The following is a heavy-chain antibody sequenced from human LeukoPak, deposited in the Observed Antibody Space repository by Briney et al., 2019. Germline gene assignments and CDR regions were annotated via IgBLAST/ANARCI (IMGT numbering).Heavy chain of an antibody. CDR1: GSTFTDYA. V-gene: IGHV3-23*01. CDR3: ANNSVRETTGILVPTDYYFDY. D-gene: IGHD6-13*01. CDR2: ISGSGGDT. Sequence: GGSLRLSCAASGSTFTDYAMTWVRQAPRKGLEWVSVISGSGGDTYYADSVKGRFTVSIDNSKNALYLQMDSLRPEDTALYYLANNSVRETTGILVPTDYYFDYWGQGAQVTVSS. J-gene: IGHJ4*03.